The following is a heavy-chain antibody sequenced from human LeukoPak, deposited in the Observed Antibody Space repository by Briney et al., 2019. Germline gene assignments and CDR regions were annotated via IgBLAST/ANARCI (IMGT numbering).Heavy chain of an antibody. CDR3: ARVLPVGYCGGGSCYSGWFDP. J-gene: IGHJ5*02. V-gene: IGHV1-2*02. Sequence: ASVKVSCKASGYTFTGYYMHWVRQAPGQGLEWMGWINPNSGGTNYAQKFQGRVTMTRDTSITTAYLELSRLKSDDTAVYYCARVLPVGYCGGGSCYSGWFDPWGQGTLVTVSS. CDR1: GYTFTGYY. D-gene: IGHD2-15*01. CDR2: INPNSGGT.